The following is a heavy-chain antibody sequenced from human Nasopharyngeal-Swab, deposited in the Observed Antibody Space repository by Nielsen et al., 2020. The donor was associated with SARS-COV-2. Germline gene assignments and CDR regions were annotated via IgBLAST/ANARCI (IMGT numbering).Heavy chain of an antibody. V-gene: IGHV3-21*01. CDR2: ISSSSSYI. Sequence: GGSLKISRADSGFTFSSCSMNWVRQAPGKGLEWFSSISSSSSYIYYADSVKGRFTISRDNAKNSLYLQMNSLRAEDTAVYYCARAAEYYYDSRALDGMDVWGQGTTVTVSS. CDR3: ARAAEYYYDSRALDGMDV. CDR1: GFTFSSCS. D-gene: IGHD3-22*01. J-gene: IGHJ6*02.